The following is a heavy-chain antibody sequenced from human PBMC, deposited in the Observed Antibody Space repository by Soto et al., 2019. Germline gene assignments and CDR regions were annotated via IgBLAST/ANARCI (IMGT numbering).Heavy chain of an antibody. CDR1: GYTLTELS. J-gene: IGHJ5*02. Sequence: QVQLVQSGAEVKKPGASVKVSCKVSGYTLTELSMHWVRQAPGKGLEWMGGFDPEDGETIYAQKFQGRVTMTEDTSTDTAYMELSSLRSEDTAVYYCATDPSWASGSYSDAANWFDPWGQGTLVTVSS. D-gene: IGHD1-26*01. CDR3: ATDPSWASGSYSDAANWFDP. CDR2: FDPEDGET. V-gene: IGHV1-24*01.